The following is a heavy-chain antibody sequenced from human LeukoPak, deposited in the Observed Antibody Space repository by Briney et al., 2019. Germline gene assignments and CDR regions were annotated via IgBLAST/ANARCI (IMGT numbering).Heavy chain of an antibody. V-gene: IGHV4-30-4*08. CDR1: GDSISRGSYY. J-gene: IGHJ6*02. CDR2: IYYSGST. CDR3: ARSLYCSSTSCYFGSYYYYGMDV. Sequence: SETLSLTCIVSGDSISRGSYYWGWIRQPPGKGLEWIGYIYYSGSTYYNPSLKSRVTISVDTSKNQFSLKLSSVTAADTAVYYCARSLYCSSTSCYFGSYYYYGMDVWGQGTTVTVSS. D-gene: IGHD2-2*01.